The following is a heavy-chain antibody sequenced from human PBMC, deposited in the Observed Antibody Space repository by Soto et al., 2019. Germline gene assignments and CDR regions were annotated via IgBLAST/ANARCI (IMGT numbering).Heavy chain of an antibody. CDR3: AASCVGCGGFNYYGMDV. J-gene: IGHJ6*02. V-gene: IGHV4-31*03. Sequence: QVQLQESGPGLVKPSQTLSLTCTVSGGSISSGGYYWNWIRQPPGKGLEWIGYIYYSGTTYYNPSLKSRVTISVDTSKNQFSLKLSSVTAADTAVYYCAASCVGCGGFNYYGMDVWGQGTTVTVSS. D-gene: IGHD2-21*01. CDR1: GGSISSGGYY. CDR2: IYYSGTT.